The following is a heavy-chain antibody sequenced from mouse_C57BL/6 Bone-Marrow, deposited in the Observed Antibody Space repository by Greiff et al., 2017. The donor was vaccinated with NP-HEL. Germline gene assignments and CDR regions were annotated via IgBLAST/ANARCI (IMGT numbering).Heavy chain of an antibody. J-gene: IGHJ2*01. D-gene: IGHD2-3*01. CDR2: INPGSGGT. Sequence: VQLQQSGAELVRPGTSVKVSCKASGYAFTNYLIEWVKQRPGQGLEWIGVINPGSGGTNYNEKFKGKATLTADKSSSTAYMQLSSLTSEDSAVYFCARRRWLLRYYFDYWGQGTTLTVSS. CDR1: GYAFTNYL. V-gene: IGHV1-54*01. CDR3: ARRRWLLRYYFDY.